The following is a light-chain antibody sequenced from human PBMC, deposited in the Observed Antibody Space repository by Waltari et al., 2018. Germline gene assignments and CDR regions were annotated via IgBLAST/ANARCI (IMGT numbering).Light chain of an antibody. CDR1: SPHIGRSF. Sequence: QSVLTQPPSVSAAPGRRVTISCSGTSPHIGRSFVDWYQQLPGTAPKLLIHDNNKRPSGIPYRISGSKSGTSATLVIAGLQPGDEADYYCGTWDSSASGVVFGGGTKLTVL. CDR3: GTWDSSASGVV. V-gene: IGLV1-51*01. J-gene: IGLJ2*01. CDR2: DNN.